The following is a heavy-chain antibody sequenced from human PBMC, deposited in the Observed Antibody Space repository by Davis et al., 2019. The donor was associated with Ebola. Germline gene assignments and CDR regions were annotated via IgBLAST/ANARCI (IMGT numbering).Heavy chain of an antibody. CDR3: ARGGDTDSGYYYSHY. J-gene: IGHJ4*02. D-gene: IGHD3-22*01. Sequence: GESLKISCKVSGYRFTSYWIGWVRQMPGKGLEWMGFIYPGDSDTRYSPSFQGQVTISADNSISTAYLQWSSLKASDTAMYFCARGGDTDSGYYYSHYWGQGTLVTVSS. V-gene: IGHV5-51*01. CDR1: GYRFTSYW. CDR2: IYPGDSDT.